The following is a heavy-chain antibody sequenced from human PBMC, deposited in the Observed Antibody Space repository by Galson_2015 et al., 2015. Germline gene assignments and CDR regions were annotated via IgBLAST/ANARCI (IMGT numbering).Heavy chain of an antibody. Sequence: SLRLSCAASAFIFNNYAMSWVRQAPGKGLERVSVISGSGDSADYADSVKGRFTISRDNSKNTLFLQMNSLRAEDTAVYYCAKVVAGSLGGDYWGQGTLVTVSS. J-gene: IGHJ4*02. CDR1: AFIFNNYA. V-gene: IGHV3-23*01. D-gene: IGHD6-19*01. CDR2: ISGSGDSA. CDR3: AKVVAGSLGGDY.